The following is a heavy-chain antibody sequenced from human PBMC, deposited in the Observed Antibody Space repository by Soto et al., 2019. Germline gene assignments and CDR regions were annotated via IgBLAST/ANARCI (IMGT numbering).Heavy chain of an antibody. CDR1: GGSFSGYY. V-gene: IGHV4-34*01. CDR2: INHSGST. D-gene: IGHD3-3*01. Sequence: SETLSLTCAVYGGSFSGYYWSWIRQPPGKGLEWIGEINHSGSTNYNPSLKSRVTISVDTSKNQFSLKLSSVTAADTAVYYCARVDVLRFLEWLIWGQGTLVTVSS. CDR3: ARVDVLRFLEWLI. J-gene: IGHJ4*02.